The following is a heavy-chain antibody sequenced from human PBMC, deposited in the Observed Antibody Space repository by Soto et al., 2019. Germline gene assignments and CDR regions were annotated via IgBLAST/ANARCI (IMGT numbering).Heavy chain of an antibody. Sequence: EVQLVESGGGLVKPGGSLRLSCAASGFIFSGYSMNWVRQAPGKGLEWVSSMSFSTGNIYYADSVKGRFTISRDNTKNSLYLQMDSLRAEDTAIYYCARSKASVAAVVYWGQGTLVTVSS. CDR2: MSFSTGNI. CDR1: GFIFSGYS. D-gene: IGHD6-13*01. J-gene: IGHJ4*02. CDR3: ARSKASVAAVVY. V-gene: IGHV3-21*01.